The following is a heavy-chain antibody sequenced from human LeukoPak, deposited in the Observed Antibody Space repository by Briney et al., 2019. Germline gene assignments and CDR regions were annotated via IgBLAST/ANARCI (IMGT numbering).Heavy chain of an antibody. V-gene: IGHV3-30-3*01. CDR3: ARGFPDIVVVPAAMYFDY. CDR2: ISYDGSNK. CDR1: GFTFSSYA. Sequence: GGSLRLSCAASGFTFSSYAMHWVRQAPGKGLEWVAVISYDGSNKYYADSVKGRFTISRDDSKNTLYLQMNSLRAEDTAVYYCARGFPDIVVVPAAMYFDYWGQGTLVTVSS. J-gene: IGHJ4*02. D-gene: IGHD2-2*01.